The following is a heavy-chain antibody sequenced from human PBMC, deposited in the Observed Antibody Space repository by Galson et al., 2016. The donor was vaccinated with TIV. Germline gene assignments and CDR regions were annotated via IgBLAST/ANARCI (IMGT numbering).Heavy chain of an antibody. CDR3: ARHGYDFWNGQDYFFYGMDV. J-gene: IGHJ6*02. Sequence: QSGAEVKKPGESLKIACKTSGYKFSTYWMSWVRQMPGKGPEWVGHIYPGDSDTRYGPSFQGHVTISADKSIDTAYLQWGSLKASDSAIYYCARHGYDFWNGQDYFFYGMDVWGQGTTVIVSS. D-gene: IGHD3-3*01. V-gene: IGHV5-51*01. CDR2: IYPGDSDT. CDR1: GYKFSTYW.